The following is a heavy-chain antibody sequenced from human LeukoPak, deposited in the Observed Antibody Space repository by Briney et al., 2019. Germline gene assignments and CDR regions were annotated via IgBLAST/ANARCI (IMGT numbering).Heavy chain of an antibody. V-gene: IGHV3-7*01. J-gene: IGHJ6*02. D-gene: IGHD1-14*01. CDR1: GFTFSSYW. CDR3: ARDSRGAEFYGMDV. CDR2: IKQDGSEK. Sequence: GGSLRLSCAASGFTFSSYWMSWVRQAPGKGLEWVANIKQDGSEKYYVDSVKGRFTISRDNAKNSLYLQMNSLRAEDTAVYYCARDSRGAEFYGMDVWGQGTTVTVSS.